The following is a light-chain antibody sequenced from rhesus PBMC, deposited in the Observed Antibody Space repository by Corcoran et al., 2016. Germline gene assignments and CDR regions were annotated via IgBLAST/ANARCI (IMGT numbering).Light chain of an antibody. Sequence: EIVMTQSPATLSLSPGERATLSCRARQSVSSSLAWYQQKPGQAPRLIIYGASSRATGIPDRFSGRGSGTEFTLTISSLEPEDFAVYYCQQYSNWPHSFGQGTRVEIK. J-gene: IGKJ2*01. V-gene: IGKV3-42*03. CDR1: QSVSSS. CDR2: GAS. CDR3: QQYSNWPHS.